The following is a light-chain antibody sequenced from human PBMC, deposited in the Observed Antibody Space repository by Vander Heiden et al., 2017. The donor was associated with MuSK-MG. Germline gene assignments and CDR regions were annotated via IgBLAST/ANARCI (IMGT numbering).Light chain of an antibody. CDR3: QQYGSSPLIT. CDR1: QSVSRSY. CDR2: GAS. J-gene: IGKJ5*01. V-gene: IGKV3-20*01. Sequence: ELVLTQSPGTLSLSTGVKATLSCRASQSVSRSYLAWYQQKPGHAPRLLIYGASSRATGIPDRFSGSGSGTDFTLTISRLEPEDFAVYYCQQYGSSPLITFGQGTRLESK.